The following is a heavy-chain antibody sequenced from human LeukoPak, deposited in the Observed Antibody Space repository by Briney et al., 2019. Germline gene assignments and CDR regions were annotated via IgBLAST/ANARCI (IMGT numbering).Heavy chain of an antibody. V-gene: IGHV4-39*07. CDR1: GGSISSSSYY. Sequence: SETLSLTCTGSGGSISSSSYYWGWIRQPPGKGLEWIGGIYYSGSTYYNPSLKSRLTISVDTSKNQFSLKLSSVTAADTAVYYCARELLSGGPGFDYWGQGTLVTVSS. D-gene: IGHD2/OR15-2a*01. CDR3: ARELLSGGPGFDY. J-gene: IGHJ4*02. CDR2: IYYSGST.